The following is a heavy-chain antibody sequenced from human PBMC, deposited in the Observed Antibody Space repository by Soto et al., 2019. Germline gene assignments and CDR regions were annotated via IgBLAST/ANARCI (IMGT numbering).Heavy chain of an antibody. CDR2: IRSKANNYAT. D-gene: IGHD1-26*01. J-gene: IGHJ4*02. CDR3: RSTQVGAPDY. Sequence: EVQLVESGGGLVQPGGSLTLSCAASGFTFSDSAMHWVRQASGKGLEWVGRIRSKANNYATAYTASVKGRFTISRDDSKNAAYLQMNSLKIEDAAVDYCRSTQVGAPDYWGQGILVTVSS. V-gene: IGHV3-73*01. CDR1: GFTFSDSA.